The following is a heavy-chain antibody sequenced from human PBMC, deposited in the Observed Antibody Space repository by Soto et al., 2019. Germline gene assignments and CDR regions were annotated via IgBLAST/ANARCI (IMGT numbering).Heavy chain of an antibody. V-gene: IGHV1-18*01. D-gene: IGHD2-2*01. CDR1: GYSFISYG. J-gene: IGHJ5*02. CDR2: ISPYNGNT. CDR3: VGDRCSSLPCNRQKYYYFDP. Sequence: QVQLVQSGAEVKKPGASVKVSCKASGYSFISYGISWVRQAPGQGPEWMGWISPYNGNTKYEEKLQGRVTMTTDTSTSTAYMELKSLRSVDTAVYYCVGDRCSSLPCNRQKYYYFDPWGQGTLVTVSS.